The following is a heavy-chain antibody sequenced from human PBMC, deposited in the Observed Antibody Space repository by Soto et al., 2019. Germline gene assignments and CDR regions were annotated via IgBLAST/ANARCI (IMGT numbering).Heavy chain of an antibody. J-gene: IGHJ4*02. Sequence: NPSETLSLTCSVSGASVSSGSFYWSWIRQPPGKGLEWIGFIYNNETFNYNPSLKRRVTLSVDSSKHQFSLKLSSVTAADTAVYYCARVPLRYSSSHNFDSWGQGALVTVSS. D-gene: IGHD6-19*01. CDR3: ARVPLRYSSSHNFDS. V-gene: IGHV4-61*01. CDR1: GASVSSGSFY. CDR2: IYNNETF.